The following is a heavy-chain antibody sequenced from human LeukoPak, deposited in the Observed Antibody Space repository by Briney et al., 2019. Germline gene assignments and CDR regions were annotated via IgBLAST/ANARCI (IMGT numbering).Heavy chain of an antibody. V-gene: IGHV3-9*01. CDR3: AKSRVYSSSWYGY. Sequence: GGSLRLSCAASGLTFDDYAMHWVRQAPGKGLEWVSGISWNSGSIGYADSVKGRFTISRDNAKNSLYLQMNSLRAEDTALYYCAKSRVYSSSWYGYWGQGTLVTVSS. D-gene: IGHD6-13*01. J-gene: IGHJ4*02. CDR2: ISWNSGSI. CDR1: GLTFDDYA.